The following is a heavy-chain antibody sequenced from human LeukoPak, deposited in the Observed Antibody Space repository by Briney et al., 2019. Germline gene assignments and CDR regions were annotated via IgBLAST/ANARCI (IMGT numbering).Heavy chain of an antibody. J-gene: IGHJ3*02. CDR2: INPNSGAT. CDR1: GYTITAYF. Sequence: ASVKASCKASGYTITAYFIHWVRQAPGQGLEWMGWINPNSGATTFAQKFQGRVTMTRDTSISTAYMDLSRLKSDDTAVYYCARIRKSNSWYDAFDIWGQGTMVTVSS. CDR3: ARIRKSNSWYDAFDI. D-gene: IGHD6-13*01. V-gene: IGHV1-2*02.